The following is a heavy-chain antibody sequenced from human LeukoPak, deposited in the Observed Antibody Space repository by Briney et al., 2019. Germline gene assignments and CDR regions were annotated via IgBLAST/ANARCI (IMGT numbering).Heavy chain of an antibody. D-gene: IGHD3-22*01. CDR3: ARGSSGYSNDY. CDR2: IGSSSSTI. V-gene: IGHV3-48*01. J-gene: IGHJ4*02. CDR1: GFTFSSFG. Sequence: PGGSLRLSCAASGFTFSSFGMNWVRQAPGKGLEWVSYIGSSSSTIYYADSVKGRFTISRDNAKNSLYLQMNSLRAEDTAVYYCARGSSGYSNDYWGQGTLVTVSS.